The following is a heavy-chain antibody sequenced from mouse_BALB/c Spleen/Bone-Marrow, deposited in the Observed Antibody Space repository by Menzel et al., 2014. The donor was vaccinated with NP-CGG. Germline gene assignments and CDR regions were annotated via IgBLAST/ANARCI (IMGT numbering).Heavy chain of an antibody. CDR1: GYTFTSYY. D-gene: IGHD2-1*01. Sequence: QDQLQQSGAELVKPGASAKLSCKASGYTFTSYYMYWVKQRPGQGLEWIGEINPSNGGTNFNEKFKSKATLTVDKSSSTAYMQLSSLTSEDSAVYYCTRWYYGNYFDYWGQGTPLPVSS. J-gene: IGHJ2*01. CDR3: TRWYYGNYFDY. CDR2: INPSNGGT. V-gene: IGHV1S81*02.